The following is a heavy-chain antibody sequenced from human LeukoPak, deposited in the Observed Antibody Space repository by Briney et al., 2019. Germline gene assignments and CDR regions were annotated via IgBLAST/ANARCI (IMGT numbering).Heavy chain of an antibody. V-gene: IGHV3-23*01. CDR1: GFTFSSYG. Sequence: PGGSLRLSCAASGFTFSSYGMSWVRQAPGKGLEWVSAISGSGGSTYYADSVKGRLTISRDNSKNTLYLQMNSLRAEDTAVYYCAKGSLTAIAAAPLDYWGQGTLVTVSS. CDR2: ISGSGGST. D-gene: IGHD6-13*01. CDR3: AKGSLTAIAAAPLDY. J-gene: IGHJ4*02.